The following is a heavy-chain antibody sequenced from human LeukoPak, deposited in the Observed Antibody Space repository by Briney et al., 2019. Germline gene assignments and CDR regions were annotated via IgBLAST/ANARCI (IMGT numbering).Heavy chain of an antibody. CDR2: INHSGST. Sequence: SETLSLTCAVYGGSFSGYYWSWIRQPPGKGLEWIGEINHSGSTNYNPSLKSRVTISVDTSKNQFPLKLSSVTAADTAVYYCARGYYDFWSGYYVYYFDYWGQGTLVTVSS. J-gene: IGHJ4*02. CDR1: GGSFSGYY. V-gene: IGHV4-34*01. CDR3: ARGYYDFWSGYYVYYFDY. D-gene: IGHD3-3*01.